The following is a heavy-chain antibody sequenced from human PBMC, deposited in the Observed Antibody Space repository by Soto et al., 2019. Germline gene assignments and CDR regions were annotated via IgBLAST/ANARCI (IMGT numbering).Heavy chain of an antibody. D-gene: IGHD3-10*01. Sequence: ASVKVSCKVSGYTLTELSMHWVRQAPGKGLEWMGGFDPEDGETIYAQKFQGRVTMTEDTSTDTAYMELSSLRSEDTAVYYCATDFTMVRGIDYWGQGTLVTVSS. CDR1: GYTLTELS. V-gene: IGHV1-24*01. CDR3: ATDFTMVRGIDY. CDR2: FDPEDGET. J-gene: IGHJ4*02.